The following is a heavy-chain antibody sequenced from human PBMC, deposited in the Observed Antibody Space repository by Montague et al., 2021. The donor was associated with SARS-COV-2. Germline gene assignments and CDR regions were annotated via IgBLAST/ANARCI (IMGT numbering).Heavy chain of an antibody. Sequence: SETLSLTCTVSGGSISRSYWSWIRQPTGKGLEWFGYIYYTGSTAYNPSLKSRVTISVDTSKNQLSLKLISVTAADTAVYFCARHRSDCSKGIIHTYYYYGWDVWGQGTPVSVSS. D-gene: IGHD2-2*01. CDR3: ARHRSDCSKGIIHTYYYYGWDV. V-gene: IGHV4-59*08. CDR1: GGSISRSY. J-gene: IGHJ6*02. CDR2: IYYTGST.